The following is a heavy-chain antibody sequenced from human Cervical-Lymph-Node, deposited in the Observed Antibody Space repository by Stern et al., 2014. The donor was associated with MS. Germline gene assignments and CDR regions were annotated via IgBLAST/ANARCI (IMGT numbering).Heavy chain of an antibody. V-gene: IGHV1-18*01. CDR2: ISAYNGNT. CDR3: ARDIRDIDYDSSGYSSD. D-gene: IGHD3-22*01. J-gene: IGHJ4*02. CDR1: GYTFTSYG. Sequence: QVQLVQSGAEVKKPGASVKVSCKASGYTFTSYGISWVRQAPGQGLEWMGWISAYNGNTNYAQKLQGRVTMTTDTSTSTAYMELRSLRSDDTAVYYCARDIRDIDYDSSGYSSDWGQGTLVTVSS.